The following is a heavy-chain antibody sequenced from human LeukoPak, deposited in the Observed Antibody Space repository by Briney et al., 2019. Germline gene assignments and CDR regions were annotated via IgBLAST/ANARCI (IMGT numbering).Heavy chain of an antibody. J-gene: IGHJ4*02. V-gene: IGHV3-48*03. CDR2: ISSSGSTI. D-gene: IGHD1-26*01. CDR1: GFTFSSYE. CDR3: ARQGATTLDY. Sequence: GGSLRLSCAAPGFTFSSYEMNWVRQAPGKGLEWVSYISSSGSTIYYADSVKGRFTISRDNAKNSLYLQMNSLRAEDTAVYYCARQGATTLDYWGQGTLVTVSS.